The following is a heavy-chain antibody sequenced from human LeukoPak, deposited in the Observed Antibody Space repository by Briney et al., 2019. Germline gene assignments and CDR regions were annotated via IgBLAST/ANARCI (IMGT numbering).Heavy chain of an antibody. CDR3: ASSRYCSSTSCYPPYYYYGKDV. CDR2: IIPIFGTA. J-gene: IGHJ6*02. CDR1: GGTFSSYA. D-gene: IGHD2-2*01. Sequence: ASVKVSCKASGGTFSSYAISWVRQAPGQGLEWMGGIIPIFGTANYAQKFQGRVTITADESTSTAYMELSSLRSEDTAVYYCASSRYCSSTSCYPPYYYYGKDVWGQGTTVTVSS. V-gene: IGHV1-69*13.